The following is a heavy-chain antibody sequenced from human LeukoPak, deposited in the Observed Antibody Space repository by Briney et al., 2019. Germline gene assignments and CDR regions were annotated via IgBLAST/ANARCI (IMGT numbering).Heavy chain of an antibody. J-gene: IGHJ3*02. D-gene: IGHD2-2*01. CDR1: GFTFSSYS. CDR2: ISSSSSYI. V-gene: IGHV3-21*01. CDR3: ARENPYCSSTSCPEVDAFDI. Sequence: GGSLRLSCAASGFTFSSYSMNWVRQAPGKGLEWVSSISSSSSYIYYADSVKGRFTISRDNAKNSLYLQMNSLRAEDTAVYHCARENPYCSSTSCPEVDAFDIWGQGTMVTVSS.